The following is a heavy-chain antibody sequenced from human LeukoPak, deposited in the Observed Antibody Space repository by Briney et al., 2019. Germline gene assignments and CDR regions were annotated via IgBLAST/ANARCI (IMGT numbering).Heavy chain of an antibody. Sequence: ASVTVSFMASGGTFINYAISWVRPAPGQGREWMGGILPIFGKAKYPQKFQGRVTITADESTSTAYMELSSLRSEDTAVYDGAEGNRAARWGDYYYYYMDVWGKGTTVTVSS. D-gene: IGHD6-6*01. J-gene: IGHJ6*03. CDR1: GGTFINYA. CDR2: ILPIFGKA. CDR3: AEGNRAARWGDYYYYYMDV. V-gene: IGHV1-69*01.